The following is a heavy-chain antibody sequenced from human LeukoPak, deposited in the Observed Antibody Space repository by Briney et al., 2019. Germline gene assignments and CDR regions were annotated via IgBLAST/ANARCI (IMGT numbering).Heavy chain of an antibody. Sequence: ASVKVSCKASGYTFTGYYMHWMRQAPGQGLEWMGWINPNSGGTNYAQKFQGRVTMSRDTSFSTAYMELSRLRYDDTAVYYCARVGYSGYDFGWFDPWGQGTLVTVSS. CDR1: GYTFTGYY. J-gene: IGHJ5*02. D-gene: IGHD5-12*01. V-gene: IGHV1-2*02. CDR3: ARVGYSGYDFGWFDP. CDR2: INPNSGGT.